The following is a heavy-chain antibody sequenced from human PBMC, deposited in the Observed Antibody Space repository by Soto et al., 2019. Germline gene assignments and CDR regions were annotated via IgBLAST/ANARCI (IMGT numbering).Heavy chain of an antibody. CDR1: GWSFSDYF. J-gene: IGHJ4*02. CDR3: ARGPPIMYYGTGGYYYFDY. CDR2: IKHSGST. V-gene: IGHV4-34*01. Sequence: SETLSLTCTFYGWSFSDYFWTWIRQPPGKGLEWIGEIKHSGSTNYNPSLKSRVTISLDTSKNQFSLKLISVTAADTAVYYCARGPPIMYYGTGGYYYFDYWGQGTLVTSPQ. D-gene: IGHD2-8*02.